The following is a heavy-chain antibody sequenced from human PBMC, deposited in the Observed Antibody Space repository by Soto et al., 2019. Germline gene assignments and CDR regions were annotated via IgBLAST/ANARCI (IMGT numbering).Heavy chain of an antibody. CDR3: ARLPNKSPQN. V-gene: IGHV3-74*01. CDR1: GFTFSSYW. CDR2: ISTDASST. J-gene: IGHJ1*01. Sequence: EVQLVESGGGLVQPGGSLRLSCAASGFTFSSYWMHWVRQAPGKGLVWVSSISTDASSTSYADPVKGRFTISRDNAKNTLYLQMNRVRAEYTAVYYCARLPNKSPQNWGQGTLVIVSP.